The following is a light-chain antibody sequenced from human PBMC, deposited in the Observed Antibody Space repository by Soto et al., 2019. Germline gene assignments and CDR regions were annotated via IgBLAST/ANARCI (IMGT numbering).Light chain of an antibody. CDR2: GVY. CDR1: DSDVGGYNY. V-gene: IGLV2-14*01. J-gene: IGLJ2*01. Sequence: QSVLTQPASVSGSPGQSITISCTGTDSDVGGYNYVSWYQQHPGKAPKLMIYGVYNRPSGVSNRFSGSKSGNTASLTISGLQAEDEADYYCSSFTNNNTPDVVFGGGTKLTVL. CDR3: SSFTNNNTPDVV.